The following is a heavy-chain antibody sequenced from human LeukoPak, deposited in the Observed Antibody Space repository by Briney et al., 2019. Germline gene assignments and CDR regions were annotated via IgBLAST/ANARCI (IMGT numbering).Heavy chain of an antibody. CDR2: ISWNGGSI. CDR1: GFTFDDYA. CDR3: ARDRSPYGVQLWVLEGFDY. Sequence: PGGSLRLSCAASGFTFDDYAMHWVRHAPGKGLEWVSGISWNGGSIGYADSVKGRFTISRDNAKNSLYLQMNSLRAEDTALYYCARDRSPYGVQLWVLEGFDYWGQGTLVTVSS. D-gene: IGHD5-18*01. V-gene: IGHV3-9*01. J-gene: IGHJ4*02.